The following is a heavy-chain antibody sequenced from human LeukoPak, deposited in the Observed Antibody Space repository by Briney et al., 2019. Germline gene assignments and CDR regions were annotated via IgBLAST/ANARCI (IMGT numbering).Heavy chain of an antibody. CDR2: IYYSGST. V-gene: IGHV4-39*01. CDR1: GGSISSNSYY. Sequence: KASETLSLTCTVSGGSISSNSYYWGWIRQPPGKGLEWIGSIYYSGSTYYNPSLKSRVTISGDTSKNQLSLKLSSVTAADTAVYYCARQTSHRELYFDYWGQGTLVTVSS. J-gene: IGHJ4*02. CDR3: ARQTSHRELYFDY. D-gene: IGHD2-21*02.